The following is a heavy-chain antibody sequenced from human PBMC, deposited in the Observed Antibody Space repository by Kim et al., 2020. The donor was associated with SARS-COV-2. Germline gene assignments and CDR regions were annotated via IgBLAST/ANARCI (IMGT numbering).Heavy chain of an antibody. D-gene: IGHD1-1*01. V-gene: IGHV3-11*01. CDR1: GFSFSDYS. CDR2: ISFSGTAI. Sequence: GGSLRLSCAASGFSFSDYSMNWIRQAPGKGLEWISYISFSGTAIKYADSVKGRFTISRDNAKNSLYLLMNNLTAGDTALYYCARDWNYDAFDIWGQGTM. CDR3: ARDWNYDAFDI. J-gene: IGHJ3*02.